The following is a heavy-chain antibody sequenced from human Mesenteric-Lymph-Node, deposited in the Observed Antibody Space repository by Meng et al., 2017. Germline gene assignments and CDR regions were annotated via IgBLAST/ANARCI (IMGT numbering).Heavy chain of an antibody. CDR3: AHSPMIVVSNWFDP. CDR1: GFSLSTRGVG. V-gene: IGHV2-5*01. CDR2: IYWNDDK. J-gene: IGHJ5*02. Sequence: SGPTLVKPTQTLTLTCPFSGFSLSTRGVGVGCVRQPPGKALEWLALIYWNDDKRYSTSLKSRLTITKDTSKNQVVLTMTNMDPVDTATYYCAHSPMIVVSNWFDPWGQGTLVTVSS. D-gene: IGHD3-22*01.